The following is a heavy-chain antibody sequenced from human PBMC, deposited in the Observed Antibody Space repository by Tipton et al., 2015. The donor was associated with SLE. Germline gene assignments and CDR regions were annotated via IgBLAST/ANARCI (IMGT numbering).Heavy chain of an antibody. Sequence: TLSLTCTVSGGSISSHYWCWIRQSPGKGLEWIGYSYYTGSTYYNPSLKSRVTISIDTSKNQFSLSLSSVTAADTAVYYCAGSISWSPNWFDPWGLGTLVTVSS. CDR1: GGSISSHY. J-gene: IGHJ5*02. D-gene: IGHD2-2*01. CDR3: AGSISWSPNWFDP. CDR2: SYYTGST. V-gene: IGHV4-59*11.